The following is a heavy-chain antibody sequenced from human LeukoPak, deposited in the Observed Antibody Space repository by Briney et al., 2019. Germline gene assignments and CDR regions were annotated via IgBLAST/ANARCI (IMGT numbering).Heavy chain of an antibody. CDR2: IYSTGGT. J-gene: IGHJ4*02. CDR3: ARDFCSDGSCYSYFHY. V-gene: IGHV4-59*01. D-gene: IGHD2-15*01. Sequence: SETLSLTCSVSGGSISGYYWSWIRQPPGKGLEWIGYIYSTGGTNYNPSLKSRVIISLDASKNQFSLGLSSVTAADTAVYYCARDFCSDGSCYSYFHYWGQGILVTVSS. CDR1: GGSISGYY.